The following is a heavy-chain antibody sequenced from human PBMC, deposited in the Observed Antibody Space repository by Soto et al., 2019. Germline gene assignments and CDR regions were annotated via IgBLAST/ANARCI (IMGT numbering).Heavy chain of an antibody. J-gene: IGHJ6*02. Sequence: QVRLVQSGAEVKKPGASVKVSCKASGYSFTDYHIHWVRQAPGQGLEWLGRINPKSGGTSTAQKFQGWVTMTTDTSISTDSMARTRLTSDDTAIYYCARRDFTDCTNGVCSFFYNHDMAVVGQGTTVTVSS. CDR1: GYSFTDYH. V-gene: IGHV1-2*04. D-gene: IGHD2-8*01. CDR2: INPKSGGT. CDR3: ARRDFTDCTNGVCSFFYNHDMAV.